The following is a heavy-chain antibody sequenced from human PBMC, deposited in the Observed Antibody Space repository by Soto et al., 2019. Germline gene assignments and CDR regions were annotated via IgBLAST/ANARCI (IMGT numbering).Heavy chain of an antibody. CDR2: IIPITETP. Sequence: QVQLVQSGAEVKKPGSSVKVSCKVSGGTFSSHAINWLRQAPGQGFEWMGVIIPITETPNNAEKFQGRVTITADKSTTTVYMELSSLTFDDTAVYLCARGNKGPGHYGPGSQGWYGPWGQGTLVTVSS. D-gene: IGHD3-10*01. CDR1: GGTFSSHA. V-gene: IGHV1-69*06. CDR3: ARGNKGPGHYGPGSQGWYGP. J-gene: IGHJ5*02.